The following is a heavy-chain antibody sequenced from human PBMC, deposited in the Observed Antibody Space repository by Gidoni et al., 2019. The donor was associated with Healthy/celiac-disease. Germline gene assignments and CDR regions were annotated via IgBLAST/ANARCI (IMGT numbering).Heavy chain of an antibody. J-gene: IGHJ6*02. CDR1: GFTFSSYS. V-gene: IGHV3-21*01. D-gene: IGHD3-16*01. Sequence: EVQLVESGGGLVKPGGSLRLSCAASGFTFSSYSRNWVRQAPGKGLELVSSISSSSSYIYYADSVKGRFTISRDNAKNSLYLQMNSLRAEDTAVYYCARKSLITFGEYYYYGMDVWGQGTTVTVSS. CDR3: ARKSLITFGEYYYYGMDV. CDR2: ISSSSSYI.